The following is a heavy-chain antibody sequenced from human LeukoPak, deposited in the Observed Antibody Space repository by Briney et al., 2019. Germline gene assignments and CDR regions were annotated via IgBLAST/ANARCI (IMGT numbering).Heavy chain of an antibody. Sequence: GGSLRLSCVASGLSVGNNYMNWVRQAPGKGLEWVSVIYSGGSTYYADSVKGRFTISRDSSKNTLYLQIHSLRVEDTAVYYCARAIRDASVSLRFDYWGQGTLVTVSS. V-gene: IGHV3-66*02. D-gene: IGHD5-24*01. CDR3: ARAIRDASVSLRFDY. CDR1: GLSVGNNY. J-gene: IGHJ4*02. CDR2: IYSGGST.